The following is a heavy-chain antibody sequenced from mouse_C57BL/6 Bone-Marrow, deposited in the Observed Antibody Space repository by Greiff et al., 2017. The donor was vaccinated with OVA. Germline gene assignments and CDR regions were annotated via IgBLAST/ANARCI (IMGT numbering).Heavy chain of an antibody. Sequence: EVTLVESGGGLVKPGGSLKLSCAASGFTFSSYAMSWVRQTPEKRLEWVATISDGGSYTYYPDNVKGRFTISRDNAKNNLYLQMSHLKSEDTAMYYCARGWLLFYAMDYWGQGTSVTVSS. J-gene: IGHJ4*01. D-gene: IGHD2-3*01. CDR2: ISDGGSYT. V-gene: IGHV5-4*03. CDR3: ARGWLLFYAMDY. CDR1: GFTFSSYA.